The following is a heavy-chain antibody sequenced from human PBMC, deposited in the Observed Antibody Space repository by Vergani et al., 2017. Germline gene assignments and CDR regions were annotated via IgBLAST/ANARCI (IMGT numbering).Heavy chain of an antibody. J-gene: IGHJ5*02. D-gene: IGHD3-10*01. CDR3: ARNHEVVLWFGDQGLSWFDP. V-gene: IGHV4-34*01. CDR2: INHSGST. CDR1: GGSFSGYY. Sequence: QVQLQQWGAGLLKPSETLSLTCAVYGGSFSGYYWSWIRQPPGKGLEWIGEINHSGSTNYNPSLKSRVTISVDTSKNQFSLKLSSVTAADTAVYYCARNHEVVLWFGDQGLSWFDPWGQGTLVTVSS.